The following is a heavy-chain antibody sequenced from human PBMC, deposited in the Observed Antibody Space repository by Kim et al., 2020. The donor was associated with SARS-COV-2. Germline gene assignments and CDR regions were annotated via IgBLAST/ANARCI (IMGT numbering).Heavy chain of an antibody. Sequence: SETLSLTCAVSGGSISSGGYSWSWIRQPPGKGLEWIGYIYHSGSTYYNPSLKSRVTISVDRSKNQFSLKLSSVTAADTAVYYCASALGYCSSTSCYGAGWFDPWGQGTLVTVSS. CDR2: IYHSGST. CDR1: GGSISSGGYS. J-gene: IGHJ5*02. D-gene: IGHD2-2*01. CDR3: ASALGYCSSTSCYGAGWFDP. V-gene: IGHV4-30-2*01.